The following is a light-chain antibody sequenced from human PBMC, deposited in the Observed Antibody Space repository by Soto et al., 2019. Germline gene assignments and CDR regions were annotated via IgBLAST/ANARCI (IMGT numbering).Light chain of an antibody. CDR3: QQHNNWPFT. J-gene: IGKJ3*01. V-gene: IGKV3-15*01. CDR1: QSVSSN. Sequence: EIVMTQSPATLSVSPGERATLSCRASQSVSSNLAWYQQKPGQAPRLLIYGASTRATGIPARFSGSGSGTEFTLTISSLQSGDFAVYYCQQHNNWPFTFGPGTKVDIK. CDR2: GAS.